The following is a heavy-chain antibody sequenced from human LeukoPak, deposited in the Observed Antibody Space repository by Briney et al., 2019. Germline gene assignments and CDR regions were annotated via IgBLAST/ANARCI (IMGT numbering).Heavy chain of an antibody. Sequence: PGRSLRLSWAASGFTFSSYAMHWVRQAPGKGLQRVAVISYDASNKYYADSVKGRFTISRDNSKNTLYLQMNSLRAEDTAVYYCAREKLPETSYYYYYGMDVWGQGTTVTVSS. D-gene: IGHD1-1*01. CDR3: AREKLPETSYYYYYGMDV. CDR1: GFTFSSYA. V-gene: IGHV3-30-3*01. CDR2: ISYDASNK. J-gene: IGHJ6*02.